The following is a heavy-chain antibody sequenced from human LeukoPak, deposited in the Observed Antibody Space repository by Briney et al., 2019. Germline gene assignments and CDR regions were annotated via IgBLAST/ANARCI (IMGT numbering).Heavy chain of an antibody. V-gene: IGHV4-39*01. CDR2: IYYSGST. Sequence: SETLSLTXTVSGGSISSSSYYWGWIRQPPGKGLDWIGSIYYSGSTYYNPSLKSRVTISVDTSKNQFSLKLSSVTAADTAVYYCARHFALLRYFDWLLPFDYWGQGTLVTVSS. CDR1: GGSISSSSYY. CDR3: ARHFALLRYFDWLLPFDY. D-gene: IGHD3-9*01. J-gene: IGHJ4*02.